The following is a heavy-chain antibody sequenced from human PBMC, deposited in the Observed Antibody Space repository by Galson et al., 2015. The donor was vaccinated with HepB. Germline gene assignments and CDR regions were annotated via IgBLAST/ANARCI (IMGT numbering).Heavy chain of an antibody. CDR1: GFTFSSYA. Sequence: SLRLSCAASGFTFSSYAMSWVRQAPGKGLEWVSAISGSGGSTYYADSVKGRFTISRDNSKNTLYLQMNSLRAEDTAVYYCAKSLWFGELSFDYWGQGTLVTVSS. V-gene: IGHV3-23*01. CDR2: ISGSGGST. D-gene: IGHD3-10*01. J-gene: IGHJ4*02. CDR3: AKSLWFGELSFDY.